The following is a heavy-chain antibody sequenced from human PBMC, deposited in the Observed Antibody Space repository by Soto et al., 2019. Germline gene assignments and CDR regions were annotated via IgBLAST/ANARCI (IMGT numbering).Heavy chain of an antibody. V-gene: IGHV4-39*07. D-gene: IGHD6-13*01. CDR3: ARGSSRWDY. Sequence: SETLSLTCSVSGGSINSSSYFWGWVRQPPGKGLEWIGSIYYSGSTYYNPSLRSRVTISVDTSKNQFSLRLSSVTAADTAMYYCARGSSRWDYWGQGTLVTVSS. J-gene: IGHJ4*02. CDR2: IYYSGST. CDR1: GGSINSSSYF.